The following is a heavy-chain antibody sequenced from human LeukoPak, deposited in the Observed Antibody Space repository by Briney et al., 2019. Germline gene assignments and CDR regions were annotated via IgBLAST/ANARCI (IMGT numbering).Heavy chain of an antibody. CDR2: IYYSGST. CDR3: ATSPNYDFWSGSHAFDI. V-gene: IGHV4-39*01. J-gene: IGHJ3*02. CDR1: GGSISSSSYY. Sequence: SETLSLTCTVSGGSISSSSYYWGWIRQPPGKGLEWIGSIYYSGSTYYNPSLKSRVTTSVDTSKNQFSLKLSSVTAADTAVYYCATSPNYDFWSGSHAFDIWGQGTMVTVSS. D-gene: IGHD3-3*01.